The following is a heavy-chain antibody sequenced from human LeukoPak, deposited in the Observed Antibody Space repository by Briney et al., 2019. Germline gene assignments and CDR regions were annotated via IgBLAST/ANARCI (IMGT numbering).Heavy chain of an antibody. CDR3: ARERLNFDWLLTS. Sequence: PSETLSLTCTVSGGSISSSSYYWGWIRQPPGKGLEWIGSIYYTGSTYYNPSLKSRVTISVDTSKNQFSLKLSSVTAADTAVYYCARERLNFDWLLTSWGQGTLVTVSS. CDR1: GGSISSSSYY. V-gene: IGHV4-39*07. D-gene: IGHD3-9*01. J-gene: IGHJ4*02. CDR2: IYYTGST.